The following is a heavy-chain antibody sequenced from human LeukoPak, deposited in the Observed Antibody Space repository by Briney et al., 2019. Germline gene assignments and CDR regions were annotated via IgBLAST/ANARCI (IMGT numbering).Heavy chain of an antibody. V-gene: IGHV3-33*03. CDR1: GFTFSTYT. J-gene: IGHJ4*02. CDR3: AKDRGSGYHYFDY. Sequence: GGSLRLSCAASGFTFSTYTMSWVRQAPGKGLEWVAVIWYDGSNIYYTDSVKGRFTISRDNSKNTLYLQMNSLRAEDTAVYYCAKDRGSGYHYFDYWGQGTLVTVSS. CDR2: IWYDGSNI. D-gene: IGHD3-22*01.